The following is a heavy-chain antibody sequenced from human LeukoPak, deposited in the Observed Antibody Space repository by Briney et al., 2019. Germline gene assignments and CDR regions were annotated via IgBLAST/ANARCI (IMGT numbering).Heavy chain of an antibody. CDR2: ISPYNENT. D-gene: IGHD5-24*01. Sequence: ASVKVSCKASDYSFTSYDINWVRQAPGQGLEWMGWISPYNENTNYARKFQARVTMTADTSTSTAYLELWSLRSDDTAVYYCARGRDGYNPFFDYWGQGTLVTVSS. CDR3: ARGRDGYNPFFDY. J-gene: IGHJ4*02. CDR1: DYSFTSYD. V-gene: IGHV1-18*01.